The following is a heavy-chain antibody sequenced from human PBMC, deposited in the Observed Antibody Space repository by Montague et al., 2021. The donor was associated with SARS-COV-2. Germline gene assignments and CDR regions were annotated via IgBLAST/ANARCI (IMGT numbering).Heavy chain of an antibody. V-gene: IGHV3-30-3*01. CDR3: ARGGYYDTSGYYLDY. Sequence: SLRLSCAASGSTFSYYAMHWVRQTPGKGLEWVAVISNDGTKKYHADTVKGRFTISRDNSKNTLYLQMNSLRAEDTAVYYCARGGYYDTSGYYLDYWGQGTLVTVSS. J-gene: IGHJ4*02. CDR2: ISNDGTKK. CDR1: GSTFSYYA. D-gene: IGHD3-22*01.